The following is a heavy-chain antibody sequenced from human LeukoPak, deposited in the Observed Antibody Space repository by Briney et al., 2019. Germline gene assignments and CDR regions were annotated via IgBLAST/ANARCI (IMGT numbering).Heavy chain of an antibody. CDR1: GGSFSGYY. D-gene: IGHD6-13*01. J-gene: IGHJ4*02. CDR2: INHSGST. Sequence: SETLSLTCAVYGGSFSGYYWSWIRQPPGQGLEWFGEINHSGSTNYNPSPNAQGTRSEDAAKNQDPLQPSPVTAADTAVDHCARCGYSSTPMGGYGPSDYFDYWGQGTLVTVSS. CDR3: ARCGYSSTPMGGYGPSDYFDY. V-gene: IGHV4-34*01.